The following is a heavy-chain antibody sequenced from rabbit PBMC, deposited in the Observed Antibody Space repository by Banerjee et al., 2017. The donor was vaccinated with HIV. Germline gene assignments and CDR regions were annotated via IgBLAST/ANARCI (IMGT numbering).Heavy chain of an antibody. V-gene: IGHV1S40*01. CDR2: LYAGGSGNT. D-gene: IGHD4-1*01. Sequence: QSLEESGGDLVKPGASLTLTCTASGFSFSSSYWISWVRQAPGKGLEWLACLYAGGSGNTVYATWAKGRLTISKASSTTVTLQMTSLTAADPATYFCARDLAGVIGWNFNLWGPGTLVTVS. CDR1: GFSFSSSYW. CDR3: ARDLAGVIGWNFNL. J-gene: IGHJ4*01.